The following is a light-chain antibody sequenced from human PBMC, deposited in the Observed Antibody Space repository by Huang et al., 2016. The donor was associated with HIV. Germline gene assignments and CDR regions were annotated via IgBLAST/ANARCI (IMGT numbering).Light chain of an antibody. V-gene: IGKV3-15*01. CDR3: QQYNNWPPWT. CDR1: PSVSSR. J-gene: IGKJ1*01. CDR2: GAF. Sequence: EIVMTQSPATLSGSPGERATLSCRASPSVSSRLAWYQQKPGQAPRLLIYGAFTRATGIPARCSGSGSGTEFTLTISSLQSEDFAVYYCQQYNNWPPWTFGQGTKVEIK.